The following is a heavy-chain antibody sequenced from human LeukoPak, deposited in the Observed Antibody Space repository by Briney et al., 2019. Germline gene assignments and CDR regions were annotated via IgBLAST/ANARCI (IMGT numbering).Heavy chain of an antibody. CDR3: VRGGGG. D-gene: IGHD2-15*01. V-gene: IGHV3-23*01. CDR2: ITASGFST. CDR1: GFTFSTYA. Sequence: GGSLRLSCAASGFTFSTYAVSWVRQAPGKGLEWVSAITASGFSTYYADSVKGRFTISRDNTKNSVYLQMNSLRAEDTAVYYCVRGGGGWGQGTLVTVSS. J-gene: IGHJ4*02.